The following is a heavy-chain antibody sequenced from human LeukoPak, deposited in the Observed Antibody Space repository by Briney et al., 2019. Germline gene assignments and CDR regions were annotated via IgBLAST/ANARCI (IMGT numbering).Heavy chain of an antibody. CDR1: GYTLTELS. J-gene: IGHJ4*02. D-gene: IGHD3-22*01. Sequence: ASVKVSCKASGYTLTELSMHWVRQAPGKGLEWMGGFDPEDGETIYAQKFQGRVTMTEDTSTDTAYMELSSLRSEDTAVYYCATSYYYDKYYFDYWGQGTLVTVSS. CDR2: FDPEDGET. V-gene: IGHV1-24*01. CDR3: ATSYYYDKYYFDY.